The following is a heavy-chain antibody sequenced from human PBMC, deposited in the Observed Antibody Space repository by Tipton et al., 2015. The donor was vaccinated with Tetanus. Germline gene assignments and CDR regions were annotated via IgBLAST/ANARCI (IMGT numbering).Heavy chain of an antibody. CDR2: IDYFGTT. J-gene: IGHJ4*02. CDR1: GGSIGTYH. CDR3: ARTSGFMYSDC. V-gene: IGHV4-59*01. Sequence: TLSLTCTVSGGSIGTYHWNWIRQSPGEGLEWIGYIDYFGTTKYNPSLKSRVATSVDTSKNQLSLKLSSVTSADTAVYYCARTSGFMYSDCWGQGTLVTVSS. D-gene: IGHD3-3*01.